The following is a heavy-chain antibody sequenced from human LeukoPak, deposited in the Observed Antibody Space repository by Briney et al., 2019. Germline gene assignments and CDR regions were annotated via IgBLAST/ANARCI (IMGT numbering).Heavy chain of an antibody. J-gene: IGHJ4*02. D-gene: IGHD5-18*01. Sequence: GGPLRLSCAASGFTFSSYWMSWVRQAPGKGLEWVANIKKDGSEKYYVDSVKGRFTISRDNAKTSLYLQMKSLRAEDTAVYYCARHLSGVTGYTYGRGIDYWGQGTLVTVSS. CDR3: ARHLSGVTGYTYGRGIDY. CDR2: IKKDGSEK. CDR1: GFTFSSYW. V-gene: IGHV3-7*01.